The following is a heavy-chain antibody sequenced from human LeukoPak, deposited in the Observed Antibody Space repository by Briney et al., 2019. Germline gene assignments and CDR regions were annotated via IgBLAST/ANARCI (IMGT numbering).Heavy chain of an antibody. Sequence: ASVKVSCKASGYTFTGYYMHWVRQAPGQGLEWMGWINPNSGGTNYAQKFQGRVTMTRDTSISTAYMELSRLRSDDTAVYYCARDRGRDGYIFDYWGQGTLVTVSP. CDR1: GYTFTGYY. D-gene: IGHD5-24*01. J-gene: IGHJ4*02. V-gene: IGHV1-2*02. CDR2: INPNSGGT. CDR3: ARDRGRDGYIFDY.